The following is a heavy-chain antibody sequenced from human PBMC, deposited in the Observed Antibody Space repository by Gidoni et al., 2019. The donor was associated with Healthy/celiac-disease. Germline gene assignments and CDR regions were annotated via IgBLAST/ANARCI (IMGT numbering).Heavy chain of an antibody. CDR1: GGSISRGSYY. CDR2: IYTSGST. J-gene: IGHJ4*02. D-gene: IGHD3-22*01. CDR3: ARGDSSGYYPG. Sequence: QVQLQESGPGLVKPSHTLSLTCTVSGGSISRGSYYWSWIRQPPGKGLEWIGRIYTSGSTNYNPSLKSRVTISVDTSKNQFSLKLSSVTAADTAVYYCARGDSSGYYPGWGQGTLVTVSS. V-gene: IGHV4-61*02.